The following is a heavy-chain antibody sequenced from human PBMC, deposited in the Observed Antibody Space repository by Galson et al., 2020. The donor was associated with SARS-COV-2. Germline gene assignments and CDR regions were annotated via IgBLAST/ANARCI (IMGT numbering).Heavy chain of an antibody. J-gene: IGHJ4*02. Sequence: QLGESLKISCAASGFTFSSYAMHWVRQAPGKGLEWVAVISYDGSNKYYADSVKGRFTISRDNSKNTLYLQMNSLRAEDTAVYYCARSNSGSYRANFDYGGQGTLVTVSS. CDR1: GFTFSSYA. D-gene: IGHD1-26*01. CDR3: ARSNSGSYRANFDY. V-gene: IGHV3-30*04. CDR2: ISYDGSNK.